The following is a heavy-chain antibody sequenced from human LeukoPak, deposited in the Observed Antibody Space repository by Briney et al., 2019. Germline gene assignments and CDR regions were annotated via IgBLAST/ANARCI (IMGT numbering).Heavy chain of an antibody. D-gene: IGHD5-18*01. CDR2: IYSGGST. V-gene: IGHV3-66*02. CDR3: ASPLGYSYGLDY. J-gene: IGHJ4*02. CDR1: GFTVSSNY. Sequence: PGGSLRLSCAASGFTVSSNYMSWVRQAPGKGLEWVSVIYSGGSTYYADSVKGRFTISRDNSKSTLHLQMNSLRAEDTAVYYCASPLGYSYGLDYWGQGTLVTVSS.